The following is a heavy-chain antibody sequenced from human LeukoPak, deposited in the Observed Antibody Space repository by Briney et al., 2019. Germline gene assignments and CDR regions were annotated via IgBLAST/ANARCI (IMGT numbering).Heavy chain of an antibody. V-gene: IGHV3-48*03. D-gene: IGHD1-14*01. J-gene: IGHJ4*02. CDR3: ARVFVGENFDY. Sequence: GGSLRLSCAASGFTFSSYEMNWVRQAPGKGLEWLPYISYTGSNKYYADSVKGRFTISRDNAKNSLYLQMNSLRAEDTAVYFCARVFVGENFDYWGQGTLVTVSS. CDR1: GFTFSSYE. CDR2: ISYTGSNK.